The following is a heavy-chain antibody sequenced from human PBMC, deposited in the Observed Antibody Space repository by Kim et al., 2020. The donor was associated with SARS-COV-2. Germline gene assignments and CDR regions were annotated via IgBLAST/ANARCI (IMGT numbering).Heavy chain of an antibody. CDR2: ISYDGSNK. D-gene: IGHD6-19*01. V-gene: IGHV3-30*18. J-gene: IGHJ4*02. CDR3: AKSTIGGWYDIDY. CDR1: GFTFSSYG. Sequence: GGSLRLSCAASGFTFSSYGMHWVRQAPGKGLEWVAVISYDGSNKYYADSVKGRFTISRDNSKNTLYLQMNSLRAEDTAVYYCAKSTIGGWYDIDYWGQGTLVTVSS.